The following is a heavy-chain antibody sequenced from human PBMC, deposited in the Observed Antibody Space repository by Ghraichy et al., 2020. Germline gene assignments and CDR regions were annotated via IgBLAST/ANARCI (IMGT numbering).Heavy chain of an antibody. V-gene: IGHV1-69*13. Sequence: SVKVSCKASGGTFSSYAISWVRQAPGQGLEWMGGIIPIFGTANYAQKFQGRVTITADESTSTAYMELSSLRSEDTAVYYCAVGHILTGYSNSYYYYMDVWGKGTTVTVSS. CDR1: GGTFSSYA. J-gene: IGHJ6*03. CDR2: IIPIFGTA. D-gene: IGHD3-9*01. CDR3: AVGHILTGYSNSYYYYMDV.